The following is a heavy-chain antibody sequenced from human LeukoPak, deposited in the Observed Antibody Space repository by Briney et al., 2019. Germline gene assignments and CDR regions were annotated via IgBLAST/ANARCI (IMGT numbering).Heavy chain of an antibody. J-gene: IGHJ2*01. Sequence: SETLSLTCTVSGGSISSSSYYWGWIRQPPGKGLEWIGSIYYSGSTYYNPSLKSRVTISVDTSKNQFSLKLSSVTAADTAVYYCARVDGGIAAAGIRYFDLWGRGTLVTVSS. V-gene: IGHV4-39*07. CDR3: ARVDGGIAAAGIRYFDL. D-gene: IGHD6-13*01. CDR2: IYYSGST. CDR1: GGSISSSSYY.